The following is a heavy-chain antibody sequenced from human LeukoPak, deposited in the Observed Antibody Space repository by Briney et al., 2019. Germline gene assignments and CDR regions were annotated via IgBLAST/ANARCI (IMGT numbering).Heavy chain of an antibody. Sequence: GGSLRLSCAASGFTVSSNYMSWVRQTPGKGLEWVSVIYSGGSTYYADSVKGSFTISRDNSTITLYLQMNSLRAEDTAVYYCARDTIYHPDAFDIWGQGTMVTVSS. CDR1: GFTVSSNY. V-gene: IGHV3-66*01. CDR3: ARDTIYHPDAFDI. J-gene: IGHJ3*02. CDR2: IYSGGST. D-gene: IGHD1-14*01.